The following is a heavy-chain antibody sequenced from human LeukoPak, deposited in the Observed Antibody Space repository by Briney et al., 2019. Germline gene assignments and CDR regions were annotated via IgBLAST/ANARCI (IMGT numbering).Heavy chain of an antibody. D-gene: IGHD3-3*01. J-gene: IGHJ4*02. CDR3: ARGYDFWSGYYLDY. Sequence: SETLSLTCAVYGGSFSGYYWSWIRQPPGKGLEWIGEINHSGSTNYNPSLKSRVTISVETSKNQFSLKLSSVTAADTAVYYCARGYDFWSGYYLDYWGQGTLVTVSS. CDR2: INHSGST. V-gene: IGHV4-34*01. CDR1: GGSFSGYY.